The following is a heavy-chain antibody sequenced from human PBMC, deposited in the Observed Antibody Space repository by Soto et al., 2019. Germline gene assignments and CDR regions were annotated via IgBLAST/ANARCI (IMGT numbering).Heavy chain of an antibody. CDR3: ARDPDYDILTGYPTLKNDY. CDR2: INAGNGST. CDR1: GYTFTSYA. V-gene: IGHV1-3*01. Sequence: ASVKVSCKASGYTFTSYAMHLVRQAPGQRLEWMGWINAGNGSTSYAQKFQGRVTMTRDTSTSTVYMELSSLRSEDTAVYYCARDPDYDILTGYPTLKNDYWGQGTLVTVSS. J-gene: IGHJ4*02. D-gene: IGHD3-9*01.